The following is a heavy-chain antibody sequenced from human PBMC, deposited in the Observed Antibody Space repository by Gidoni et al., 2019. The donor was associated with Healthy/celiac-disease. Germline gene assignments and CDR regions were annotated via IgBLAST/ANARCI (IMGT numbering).Heavy chain of an antibody. CDR3: AREGAIVVVVAASAGAFNL. Sequence: QVQLVESGGGVVQPGGSLRLSWAASGFTFRTYAMHWVRQAPGKGLEWVALISYDGNSKYYADSVKGRFTISRDNSKNTLFLQMDSLRPEDTAVYYCAREGAIVVVVAASAGAFNLWGQGTMVTVSS. CDR2: ISYDGNSK. V-gene: IGHV3-30*04. CDR1: GFTFRTYA. J-gene: IGHJ3*01. D-gene: IGHD2-15*01.